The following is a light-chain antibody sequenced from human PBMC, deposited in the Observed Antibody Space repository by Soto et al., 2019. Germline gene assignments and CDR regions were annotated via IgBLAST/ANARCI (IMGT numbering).Light chain of an antibody. V-gene: IGLV2-14*03. CDR2: DVN. J-gene: IGLJ1*01. Sequence: AVLTQPASVSGTPGKSITISCNGTSSDADAYNYGSWYQQHPGKVPKLMIYDVNNRPSGISNRFSGSKSDNTASLTISGLHAEDEADYYCGSYTTSSYYVLGTGSKVTVL. CDR1: SSDADAYNY. CDR3: GSYTTSSYYV.